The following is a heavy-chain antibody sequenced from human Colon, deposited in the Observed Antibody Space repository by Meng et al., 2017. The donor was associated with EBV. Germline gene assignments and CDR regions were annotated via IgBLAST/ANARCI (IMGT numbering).Heavy chain of an antibody. CDR2: TSHSGST. J-gene: IGHJ4*02. Sequence: QVQLQESGPGLVQPSETLSLSCAFSGGSFSRSDWWSWVREPPGKGLEWSGGTSHSGSTDYSPSLKSRVTISIDNSKNQFSLTLTSVTAADTAVYYCVYNGWYSLLYWGQGILVTVST. V-gene: IGHV4-4*02. D-gene: IGHD1-1*01. CDR1: GGSFSRSDW. CDR3: VYNGWYSLLY.